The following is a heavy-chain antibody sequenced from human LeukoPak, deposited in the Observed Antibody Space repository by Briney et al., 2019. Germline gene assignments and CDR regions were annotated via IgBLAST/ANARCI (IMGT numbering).Heavy chain of an antibody. J-gene: IGHJ4*02. V-gene: IGHV1-69*13. Sequence: SVKVSCRASGGAFRNCAISWVRQAPGQGLEWMGGIIPIFGTANYAQKFQGRVTITADESTSTAYMELSSLRSEDTAVYYCAVMIGSGSPYYFDYWGQGTLVTVSS. D-gene: IGHD3-3*01. CDR3: AVMIGSGSPYYFDY. CDR1: GGAFRNCA. CDR2: IIPIFGTA.